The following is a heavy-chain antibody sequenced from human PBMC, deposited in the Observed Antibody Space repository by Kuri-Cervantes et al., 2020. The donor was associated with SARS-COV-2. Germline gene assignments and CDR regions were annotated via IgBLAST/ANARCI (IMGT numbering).Heavy chain of an antibody. Sequence: GGSLRLSCGGTGFTFSLFAMSWVRQVPGRGLQWVSAVRGDGGSTYYADSVKGRFTISRDNAKNSLYLQMNSLRAEDTAVYYCARDAAVAVFDYWGQGPLVTVSS. CDR3: ARDAAVAVFDY. J-gene: IGHJ4*02. D-gene: IGHD6-19*01. CDR1: GFTFSLFA. CDR2: VRGDGGST. V-gene: IGHV3-23*01.